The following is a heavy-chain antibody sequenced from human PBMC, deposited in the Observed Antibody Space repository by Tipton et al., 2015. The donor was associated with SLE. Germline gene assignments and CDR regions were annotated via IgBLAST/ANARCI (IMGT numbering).Heavy chain of an antibody. CDR1: GGSIRNYY. CDR2: IHYSGST. V-gene: IGHV4-59*01. J-gene: IGHJ6*03. D-gene: IGHD3-10*01. CDR3: ARRSASRSYYNAYYYDYMDV. Sequence: TLSLTCTVSGGSIRNYYWSWIRQSPGRGLEWIGYIHYSGSTNYNPSLKSRATISIEMSKNQFSLKLNSVTAADTAVYFCARRSASRSYYNAYYYDYMDVWGKGTTVTVSS.